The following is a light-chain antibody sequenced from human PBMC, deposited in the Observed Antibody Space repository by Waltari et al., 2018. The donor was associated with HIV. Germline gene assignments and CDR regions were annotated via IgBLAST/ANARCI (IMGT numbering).Light chain of an antibody. CDR3: QQYNSDFYT. V-gene: IGKV1-5*03. Sequence: IQMTQSPSILSASVGDRVTITCRASQTVTSWLAWYQQRPGRAPKLLIYKSSTVEFGVPARFSGSGAGTDFTLTINSLHPDDFATYYCQQYNSDFYTFGQGTRLDLK. J-gene: IGKJ2*01. CDR2: KSS. CDR1: QTVTSW.